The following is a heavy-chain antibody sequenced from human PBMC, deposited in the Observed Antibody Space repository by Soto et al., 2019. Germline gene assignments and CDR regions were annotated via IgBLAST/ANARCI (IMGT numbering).Heavy chain of an antibody. CDR3: ATARYGDYYFDY. Sequence: ASVKVSCKVSGYTLTELSMHWVRQAPGKGLEWMGGFDPEDGETIYAQKFQGRVTMTEDTSTDTAYMELSSLRSEDTAVYYCATARYGDYYFDYWGQGTLVTVSS. CDR2: FDPEDGET. J-gene: IGHJ4*02. CDR1: GYTLTELS. V-gene: IGHV1-24*01. D-gene: IGHD4-17*01.